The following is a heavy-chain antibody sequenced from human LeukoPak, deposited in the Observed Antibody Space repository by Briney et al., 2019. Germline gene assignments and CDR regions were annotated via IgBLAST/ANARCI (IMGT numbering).Heavy chain of an antibody. CDR3: AREGISDEIDAFDI. J-gene: IGHJ3*02. Sequence: SETLSLTCTVSGGSISNFYWSWIRQPPGKGLEWIGYIFYSGSTNYNPSLKSRVTMSVDTSKNQFSLKLSSVTAADTAVYYCAREGISDEIDAFDIWGQGTMVTVSS. V-gene: IGHV4-59*12. D-gene: IGHD5-24*01. CDR1: GGSISNFY. CDR2: IFYSGST.